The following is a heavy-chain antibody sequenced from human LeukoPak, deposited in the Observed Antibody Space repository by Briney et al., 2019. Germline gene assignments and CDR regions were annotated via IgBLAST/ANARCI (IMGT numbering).Heavy chain of an antibody. J-gene: IGHJ4*02. D-gene: IGHD4-23*01. CDR1: GFTFSSYA. Sequence: GGSLRLSCAASGFTFSSYAMSWVRQAPGKGLEWVSAISGSGGSTYYADSVKGRFTISRDNSKNTLYLQMNSLRAEDTAVYYCAKAGISGGNFFYGFDYWGQGTLVTVSS. CDR2: ISGSGGST. CDR3: AKAGISGGNFFYGFDY. V-gene: IGHV3-23*01.